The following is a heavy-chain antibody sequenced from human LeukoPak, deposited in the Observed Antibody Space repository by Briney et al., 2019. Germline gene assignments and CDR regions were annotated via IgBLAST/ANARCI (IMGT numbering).Heavy chain of an antibody. CDR3: ARDLDTYVVLTAYDTFDI. D-gene: IGHD2-21*02. CDR1: GFTFSDCL. CDR2: IRKKDKSYTT. V-gene: IGHV3-72*01. J-gene: IGHJ3*02. Sequence: GGSLRLSCAASGFTFSDCLMDWVRQAPGKGLEWVGRIRKKDKSYTTQYAPSVEGRFTISRDDSKSSLYLQMNSLRAEDTAVYYCARDLDTYVVLTAYDTFDIWGQGTMVTVSS.